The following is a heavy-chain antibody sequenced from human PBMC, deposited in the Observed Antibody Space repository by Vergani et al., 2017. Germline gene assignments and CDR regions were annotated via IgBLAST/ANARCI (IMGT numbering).Heavy chain of an antibody. D-gene: IGHD3-10*01. J-gene: IGHJ6*02. V-gene: IGHV1-69*08. CDR3: ARDPRFGELFFYYGMDV. CDR2: IIPILGIA. CDR1: GGTFSSYT. Sequence: QVQLVQSGAEVKKPGSSVKVSCKASGGTFSSYTISWVRQAPGQGLEWMGRIIPILGIANYAQKFQGRVTITADKSTSTAYMELSSLRSEDTAVYYCARDPRFGELFFYYGMDVWGQGTTVTVSS.